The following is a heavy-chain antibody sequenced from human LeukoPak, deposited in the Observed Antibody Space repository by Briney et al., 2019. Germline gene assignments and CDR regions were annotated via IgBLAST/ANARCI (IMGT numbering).Heavy chain of an antibody. V-gene: IGHV3-9*01. CDR1: GFTFDDYA. CDR2: ISRNSGSI. J-gene: IGHJ4*02. Sequence: GGSLRLSCAASGFTFDDYAMHWVRQAPGKGLEWVLGISRNSGSIGYADSVKGRFTISRDNAKNSLYLQMNSLRAEDTALYYCASRDYWGQGTLVTVSS. CDR3: ASRDY.